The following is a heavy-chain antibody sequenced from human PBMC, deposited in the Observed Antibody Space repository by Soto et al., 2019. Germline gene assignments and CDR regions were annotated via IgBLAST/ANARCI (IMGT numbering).Heavy chain of an antibody. V-gene: IGHV1-2*04. Sequence: ASVKVSCKASGYTFTGYYMHWVRQAPGQGLEWMGWINPNSGGTNYAQKFQGWVTMTRDTSISTAYMELSRLRSDDTAVNYGARGGARPYCTNGVCYSYGMDVWGQGTTVTVSS. CDR1: GYTFTGYY. CDR2: INPNSGGT. D-gene: IGHD2-8*01. J-gene: IGHJ6*02. CDR3: ARGGARPYCTNGVCYSYGMDV.